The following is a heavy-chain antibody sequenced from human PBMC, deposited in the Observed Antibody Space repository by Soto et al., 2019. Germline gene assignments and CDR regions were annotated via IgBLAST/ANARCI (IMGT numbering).Heavy chain of an antibody. Sequence: QVQLVQSGAEVKKPGSSVKVSCKASGGTFSSYAISWVRQAPGQGLEWMGGIIPIFGTANYAQKIQGRVTIAADEATSKAYMELSSRSSEDTAVYYCARYPDNGYDYQGYYYYGMDVWGDGTTVNVSS. D-gene: IGHD5-12*01. J-gene: IGHJ6*04. CDR2: IIPIFGTA. CDR1: GGTFSSYA. CDR3: ARYPDNGYDYQGYYYYGMDV. V-gene: IGHV1-69*01.